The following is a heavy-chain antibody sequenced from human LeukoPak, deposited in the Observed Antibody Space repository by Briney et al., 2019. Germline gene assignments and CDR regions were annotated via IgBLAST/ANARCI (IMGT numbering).Heavy chain of an antibody. Sequence: SETLSLTCAVYGGSFSGHYWTWIRQAPEKGLEWIGEINHNGRTHSNLSLDSRVTISVDTSKNQFSLNLTSVTAADTAVYYCARFTPQGYGWGGYNRFDPWGQGTLVTVSS. CDR1: GGSFSGHY. D-gene: IGHD3-16*01. J-gene: IGHJ5*02. CDR3: ARFTPQGYGWGGYNRFDP. CDR2: INHNGRT. V-gene: IGHV4-34*01.